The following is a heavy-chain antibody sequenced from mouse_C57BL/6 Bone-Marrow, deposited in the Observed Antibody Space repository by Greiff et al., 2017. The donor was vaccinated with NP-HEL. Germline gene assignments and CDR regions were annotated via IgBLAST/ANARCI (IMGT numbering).Heavy chain of an antibody. J-gene: IGHJ2*01. CDR1: GYTFTDHT. D-gene: IGHD3-1*01. CDR2: IYPSDGST. CDR3: ARRAGNDCFAY. V-gene: IGHV1-78*01. Sequence: QVQLQQPDAELVIPGASVKISCKASGYTFTDHTIHWMKQRPEQGLEWIGYIYPSDGSTKYNEKFKGKSTLTADKSSSTAYMQLSSLTSEDSAVYYCARRAGNDCFAYWGQGTPLTVSA.